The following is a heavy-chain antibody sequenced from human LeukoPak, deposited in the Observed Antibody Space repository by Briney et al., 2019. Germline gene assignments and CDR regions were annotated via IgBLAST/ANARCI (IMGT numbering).Heavy chain of an antibody. Sequence: GASVKVSCKASGYTFTSYYMHWVRQAPGQGLVWMGWINPNSGGTNYAQKFQGRVTMTRDTSISTAYMELSRLRSDDTAVYYCARGPITGTTTGNWFDPWGQGTLVTVSS. J-gene: IGHJ5*02. V-gene: IGHV1-2*02. D-gene: IGHD1-7*01. CDR2: INPNSGGT. CDR1: GYTFTSYY. CDR3: ARGPITGTTTGNWFDP.